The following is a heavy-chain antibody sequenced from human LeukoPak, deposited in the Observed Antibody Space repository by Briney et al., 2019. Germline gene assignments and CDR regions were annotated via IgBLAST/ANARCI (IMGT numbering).Heavy chain of an antibody. D-gene: IGHD6-13*01. J-gene: IGHJ5*02. CDR3: AGHKRAQQLMHDSSFDP. CDR1: GDSITSGGQY. CDR2: IYNGVTT. Sequence: SETLSLTCTVSGDSITSGGQYWNWLRQRPRKGLEWTAYIYNGVTTYYNPSLRSRVTVSADTSKNQFSLTVNSVTAADTAVYYCAGHKRAQQLMHDSSFDPWGQGTLVTVSS. V-gene: IGHV4-31*03.